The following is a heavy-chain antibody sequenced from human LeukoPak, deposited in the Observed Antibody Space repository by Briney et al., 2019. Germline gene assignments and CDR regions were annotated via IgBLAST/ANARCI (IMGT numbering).Heavy chain of an antibody. D-gene: IGHD3-22*01. Sequence: GGSLRLSCATSGFTFNNAWMSWVRQVPGKGLEWVGRITCKADDGATDYAAPVKGRFTISRDDSKNTLYLQMHSLKTEDTAVYHCTTGERRFDSSGFYPYYFDYWGQGTLVTVSS. CDR3: TTGERRFDSSGFYPYYFDY. V-gene: IGHV3-15*01. CDR1: GFTFNNAW. J-gene: IGHJ4*02. CDR2: ITCKADDGAT.